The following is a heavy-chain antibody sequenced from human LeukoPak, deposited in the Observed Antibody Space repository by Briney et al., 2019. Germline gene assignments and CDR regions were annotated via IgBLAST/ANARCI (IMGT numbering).Heavy chain of an antibody. CDR1: GFTFSSYE. J-gene: IGHJ6*04. CDR3: ARLNIVATIRYYYYYGMDV. V-gene: IGHV3-48*03. Sequence: GGSLRLSCAASGFTFSSYEMNWVRQAPGKGLEWVSYISSSGSTIYYADSVKGRFTISRGNGKNALYLQMNSLRAEDTAVYYCARLNIVATIRYYYYYGMDVWGKGTTVTVSS. CDR2: ISSSGSTI. D-gene: IGHD5-12*01.